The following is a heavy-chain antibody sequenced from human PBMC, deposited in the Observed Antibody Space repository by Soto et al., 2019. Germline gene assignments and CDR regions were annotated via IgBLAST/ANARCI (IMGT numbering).Heavy chain of an antibody. CDR3: ARAPSTVLPNWFDP. V-gene: IGHV3-30-3*01. Sequence: PGGSLRLSCSASGFTFSSYAMHWVRQAPGKGLEWVAVISYDGSNKYYADSVKGRFTISRDNSKNTLYLQMNSLRAEDTAVYYCARAPSTVLPNWFDPWGQGTLVTVSS. CDR1: GFTFSSYA. J-gene: IGHJ5*02. D-gene: IGHD2-15*01. CDR2: ISYDGSNK.